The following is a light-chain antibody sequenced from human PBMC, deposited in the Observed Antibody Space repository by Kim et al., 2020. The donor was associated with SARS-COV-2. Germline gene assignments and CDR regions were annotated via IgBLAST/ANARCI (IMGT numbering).Light chain of an antibody. Sequence: APGERATLSCRASRSIDTYLAWYQQIPGRAPRLLIYDASNRAAGIPARLTGSGSGTDFTLTISSLEPEDFAVYYCQQRSTWPPWTFGQGTKVDIK. V-gene: IGKV3-11*01. CDR3: QQRSTWPPWT. J-gene: IGKJ1*01. CDR2: DAS. CDR1: RSIDTY.